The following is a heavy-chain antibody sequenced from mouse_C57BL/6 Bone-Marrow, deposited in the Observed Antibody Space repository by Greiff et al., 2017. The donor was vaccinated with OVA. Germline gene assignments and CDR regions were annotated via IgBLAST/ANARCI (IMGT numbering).Heavy chain of an antibody. Sequence: QVQLQQSGAELARPGASVKLSCKASGYTFTSYGISWVKQRTGQGLEWIGEIYPRSGNTYYNEKFKGKATLTADKSSSTAYMELRSLTSEDSAVYFFARSGGSSPFAYWGQGTLVTVSA. D-gene: IGHD1-1*01. CDR3: ARSGGSSPFAY. V-gene: IGHV1-81*01. J-gene: IGHJ3*01. CDR1: GYTFTSYG. CDR2: IYPRSGNT.